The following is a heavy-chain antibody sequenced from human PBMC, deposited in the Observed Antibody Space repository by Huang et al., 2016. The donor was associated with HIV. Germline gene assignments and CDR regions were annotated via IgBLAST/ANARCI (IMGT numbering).Heavy chain of an antibody. D-gene: IGHD4-4*01. CDR3: ARDGPEYSNYLDF. V-gene: IGHV3-7*01. CDR2: INQDGSDA. Sequence: QLMEAGGGLVRPGGSPRLSCGVSGFTFDGFWMSWVRQAPGKGLEWVANINQDGSDAYYVESVRGRFTSSRDNSKNSLYLQMNGLTDEDTAVYYCARDGPEYSNYLDFWGPGTLVTV. CDR1: GFTFDGFW. J-gene: IGHJ4*02.